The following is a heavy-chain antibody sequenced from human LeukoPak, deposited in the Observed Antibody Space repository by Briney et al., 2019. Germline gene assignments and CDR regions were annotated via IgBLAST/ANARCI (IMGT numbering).Heavy chain of an antibody. CDR1: GYTFTGYY. V-gene: IGHV1-2*02. Sequence: VSVKVSCKASGYTFTGYYMHWVRQAPGQGLEWMGWINPNSGGTNYAQKFQGRVTMTRDTSISTAYMELSRLRSDDTAVYYCARVLPLNYDSSGYYYPSAFDYWGQGTLVTVSS. J-gene: IGHJ4*02. CDR3: ARVLPLNYDSSGYYYPSAFDY. CDR2: INPNSGGT. D-gene: IGHD3-22*01.